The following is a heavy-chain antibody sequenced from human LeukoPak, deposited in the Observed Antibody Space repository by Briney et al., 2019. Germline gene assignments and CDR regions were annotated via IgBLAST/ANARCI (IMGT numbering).Heavy chain of an antibody. D-gene: IGHD2-15*01. Sequence: ASVKVSCKASGYTFISYDISWVRQAPGQRLEWMGWINAGNGDTKYSQKFQGRVTITRDTSATTAYMELSSLRSEDTAVYYCARGTGCTGGSCSYYGMDVWGQGTTVTVSS. V-gene: IGHV1-3*01. J-gene: IGHJ6*02. CDR3: ARGTGCTGGSCSYYGMDV. CDR2: INAGNGDT. CDR1: GYTFISYD.